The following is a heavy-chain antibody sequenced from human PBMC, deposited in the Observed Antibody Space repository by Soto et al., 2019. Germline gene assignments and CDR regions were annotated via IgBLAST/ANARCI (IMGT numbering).Heavy chain of an antibody. J-gene: IGHJ3*02. CDR2: ILYDGSNK. Sequence: QVQLVESGGGVVQPGRSLRLSCAASGFTFSSYAMHWVRQAPGKGLEWVAVILYDGSNKYYADSVKGRFTNSRDNSKNTLYLQMNSLRAEDTAVYYCARELEAFDIWGQGTMVTVSS. V-gene: IGHV3-30-3*01. CDR3: ARELEAFDI. CDR1: GFTFSSYA.